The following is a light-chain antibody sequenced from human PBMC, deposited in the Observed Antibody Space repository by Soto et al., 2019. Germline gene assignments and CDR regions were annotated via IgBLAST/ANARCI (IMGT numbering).Light chain of an antibody. Sequence: SYELTQPPSVSVSPGQTATITCSGDKLGDKYASWYQQRPGQSPGGVIYQDTKRPSGIPERFSGSNSGNRATLTISGTQAMDEADYYCQAWDTSTVVFGGGTKLTVL. CDR1: KLGDKY. CDR3: QAWDTSTVV. V-gene: IGLV3-1*01. J-gene: IGLJ2*01. CDR2: QDT.